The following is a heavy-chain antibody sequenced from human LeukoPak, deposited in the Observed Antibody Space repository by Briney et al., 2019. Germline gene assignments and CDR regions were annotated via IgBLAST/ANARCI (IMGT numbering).Heavy chain of an antibody. CDR3: ARVDPAMGRDYYFDW. J-gene: IGHJ4*02. V-gene: IGHV1-2*02. CDR2: INPDNGGT. CDR1: GYTFTGYY. Sequence: WASVKVSCKASGYTFTGYYIHWVRQAPGQGLEWMGWINPDNGGTKYAQKFQGRVTMTSDTSISTAYMDLSRLTSDDTAMYYCARVDPAMGRDYYFDWWGQGTLVTVSS. D-gene: IGHD3-10*01.